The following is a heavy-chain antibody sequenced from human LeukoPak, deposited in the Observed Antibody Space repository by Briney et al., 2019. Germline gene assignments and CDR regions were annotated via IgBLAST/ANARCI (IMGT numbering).Heavy chain of an antibody. CDR2: IGNTET. V-gene: IGHV3-23*01. Sequence: GGSLRLSCVASGFTFDTFAMSWVRQAPGKGLEWVSGIGNTETYYADSVKGRFTTSRDNSKSTIYLHMNNLRAEGTALYYCARDGQAFNSNWDYFEYWGQGTPVTVSS. CDR3: ARDGQAFNSNWDYFEY. D-gene: IGHD7-27*01. J-gene: IGHJ4*02. CDR1: GFTFDTFA.